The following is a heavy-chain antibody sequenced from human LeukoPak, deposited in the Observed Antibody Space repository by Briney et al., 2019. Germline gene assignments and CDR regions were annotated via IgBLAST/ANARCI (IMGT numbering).Heavy chain of an antibody. V-gene: IGHV4-59*01. CDR1: GGSISTYY. CDR2: IYDSGNT. D-gene: IGHD6-6*01. Sequence: SETLSLTCTVSGGSISTYYWTWIRQPPGKGLEWIGYIYDSGNTNYNPSLESRVTISVDTSKNQFSLKLSSVTAADTAVYYCAREYSSSFGAGYYYYYMDVWGKGTTVTVSS. J-gene: IGHJ6*03. CDR3: AREYSSSFGAGYYYYYMDV.